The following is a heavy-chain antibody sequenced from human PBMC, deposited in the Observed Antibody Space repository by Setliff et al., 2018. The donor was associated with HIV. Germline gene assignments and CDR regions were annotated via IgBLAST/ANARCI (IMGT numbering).Heavy chain of an antibody. CDR3: ARDLRFGRIIETGNFIDR. CDR2: IYSCGST. Sequence: PGGSLRLSCAASGFTVSCNYMSWVRQAPGKGLEWVSIIYSCGSTYYADSVKGRFTISRDNSKNTLYLQMNSLRAEDTAVYYCARDLRFGRIIETGNFIDRWGQGTQVTVSS. V-gene: IGHV3-66*01. CDR1: GFTVSCNY. J-gene: IGHJ5*02. D-gene: IGHD3-9*01.